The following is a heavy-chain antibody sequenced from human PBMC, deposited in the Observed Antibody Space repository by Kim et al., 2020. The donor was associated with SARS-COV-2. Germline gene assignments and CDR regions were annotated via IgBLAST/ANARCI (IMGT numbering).Heavy chain of an antibody. CDR2: IKSKTDGGTT. Sequence: GGSLRLSCAASGFTFSNAWMSWVRQAPGKGLEWVGRIKSKTDGGTTDYAAPVKGRFTISRDDSKNTLYLQMNSLKTEDTAVYYCTTDPGWDYYDSSGYPFDYWGQGTLVTVSS. D-gene: IGHD3-22*01. V-gene: IGHV3-15*01. CDR3: TTDPGWDYYDSSGYPFDY. CDR1: GFTFSNAW. J-gene: IGHJ4*02.